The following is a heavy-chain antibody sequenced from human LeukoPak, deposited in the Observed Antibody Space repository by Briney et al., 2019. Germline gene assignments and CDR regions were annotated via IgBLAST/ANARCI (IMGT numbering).Heavy chain of an antibody. CDR3: ARGGGIAVAGTLPPDY. CDR1: GGTFSSYA. V-gene: IGHV1-69*13. D-gene: IGHD6-19*01. CDR2: IIPIFGTA. J-gene: IGHJ4*02. Sequence: RASVKVSCKASGGTFSSYAISWVRQAPGQGLEWMGGIIPIFGTANYAQKFQGRVTITADESTSTAYMELSSLRSEDTAVYYCARGGGIAVAGTLPPDYWGQGTLVTVSS.